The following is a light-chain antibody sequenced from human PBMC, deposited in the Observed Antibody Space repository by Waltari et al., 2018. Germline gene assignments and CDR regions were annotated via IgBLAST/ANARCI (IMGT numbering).Light chain of an antibody. V-gene: IGKV3-11*01. CDR3: QQRSKSFT. CDR2: GAS. J-gene: IGKJ3*01. CDR1: QSISSY. Sequence: EIVLKLSLATLSLSTGDSATLSCRASQSISSYLAWYQQKPGQAPRLIIYGASTRATGIPAGFRGSGSVTDFTLTISSLEPEDFAIYYCQQRSKSFTFGPGTKVDMK.